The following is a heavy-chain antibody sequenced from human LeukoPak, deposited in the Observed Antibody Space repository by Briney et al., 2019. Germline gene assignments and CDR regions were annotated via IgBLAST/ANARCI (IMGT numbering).Heavy chain of an antibody. V-gene: IGHV6-1*01. CDR1: GDSVSSKNGA. Sequence: SQTLSLTCVVSGDSVSSKNGAWSWIRQSPSRGLEWLGRTYYRSKRYNDYAESMEGRMTISQDTSKNQYSLHLNSVTAEDTAVYHCARDFGTTGWHTFDYWGQGTLVTVSS. D-gene: IGHD6-19*01. J-gene: IGHJ4*02. CDR2: TYYRSKRYN. CDR3: ARDFGTTGWHTFDY.